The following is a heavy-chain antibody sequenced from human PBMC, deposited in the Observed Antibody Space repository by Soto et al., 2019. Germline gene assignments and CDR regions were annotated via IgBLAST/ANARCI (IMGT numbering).Heavy chain of an antibody. V-gene: IGHV3-23*01. CDR1: GFTFSSYA. J-gene: IGHJ6*02. Sequence: GGSLRLSCAASGFTFSSYAMSWVRQAPGKGLEWVSAISGSGGSTYYADSVKGRFTISRDNSKNTLYLQMNSLRAEDTAVYYCAREVGVTYYYDSSGYYYGMDVWGQGTTVTVSS. CDR3: AREVGVTYYYDSSGYYYGMDV. D-gene: IGHD3-22*01. CDR2: ISGSGGST.